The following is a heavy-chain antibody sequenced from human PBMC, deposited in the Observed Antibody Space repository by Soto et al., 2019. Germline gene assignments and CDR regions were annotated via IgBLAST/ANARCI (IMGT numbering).Heavy chain of an antibody. Sequence: EVQLLESGGGLVQPGGSLRLSCAASGFTFSSYAMSWVRQAPGKELEWVSAISGSGGSTYYADAVKGRFTISRDNSKNTLYLQMNSLRAEDTAVYYCAKGLGNYYYYLDVWGKGTTVTVSS. V-gene: IGHV3-23*01. D-gene: IGHD3-16*01. J-gene: IGHJ6*03. CDR2: ISGSGGST. CDR1: GFTFSSYA. CDR3: AKGLGNYYYYLDV.